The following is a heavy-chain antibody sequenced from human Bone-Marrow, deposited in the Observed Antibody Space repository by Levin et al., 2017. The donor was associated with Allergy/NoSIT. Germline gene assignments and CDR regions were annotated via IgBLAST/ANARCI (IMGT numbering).Heavy chain of an antibody. D-gene: IGHD4-23*01. V-gene: IGHV4-61*01. CDR2: IYHSGST. CDR1: GGSVSSGSYY. J-gene: IGHJ4*02. Sequence: SETLSLTCTVSGGSVSSGSYYWSWIRQPPGKGLEWIAYIYHSGSTKYNSSLKSRVTISLDTSRNQFPLRLTSLTAADTAVYCCAIGCYFGGLSFDCWGEGTLVTVSS. CDR3: AIGCYFGGLSFDC.